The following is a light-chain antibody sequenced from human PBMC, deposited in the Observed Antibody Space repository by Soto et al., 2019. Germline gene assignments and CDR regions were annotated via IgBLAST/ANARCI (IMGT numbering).Light chain of an antibody. CDR1: QSVSSSY. Sequence: EIVLTQSPGTLSLSPGARATLSCSASQSVSSSYLAWYQQKRGQAPRLLIYGASNSATVIPDRFSGSGSGTDFTLTISRLEPEDFAVYYCQQYCSSPRTFGQGPKLEIK. CDR2: GAS. CDR3: QQYCSSPRT. V-gene: IGKV3-20*01. J-gene: IGKJ2*01.